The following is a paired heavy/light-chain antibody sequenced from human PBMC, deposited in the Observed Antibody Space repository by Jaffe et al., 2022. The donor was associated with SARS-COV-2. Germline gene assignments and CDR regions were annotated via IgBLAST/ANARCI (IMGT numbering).Heavy chain of an antibody. Sequence: QVQLVESGGAVVQSGGSLRLSCAASGITFSNYGLHWVRQAPGKGLEWVAVASFDATEIYYADSVKGRFTISRDSSKNTLYLQMNSLRPDDTAVYYCAKDFNVQSRTSCPQFDYRGQGTLVTVSS. J-gene: IGHJ4*02. CDR1: GITFSNYG. CDR3: AKDFNVQSRTSCPQFDY. D-gene: IGHD2-2*01. CDR2: ASFDATEI. V-gene: IGHV3-30*18.
Light chain of an antibody. V-gene: IGKV1-5*03. CDR2: KAS. J-gene: IGKJ1*01. CDR1: QSVGNW. Sequence: DIQMTQSPSTLSASVGDRVTITCRASQSVGNWLAWYQQKPGKAPKILIYKASNLETGVPSRFSGSGSGTEFTLTISSLQPDDFATYYCHQYNSYWTFGQGTKVEIK. CDR3: HQYNSYWT.